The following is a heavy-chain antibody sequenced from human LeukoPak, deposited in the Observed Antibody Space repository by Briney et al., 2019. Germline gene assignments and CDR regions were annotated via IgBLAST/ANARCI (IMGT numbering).Heavy chain of an antibody. Sequence: ASVKVSCKASGYTFTGYYMHWVRQAPGQGLEWMGIINPSGGSTSYAQKFQGRVTMTRDTSISTAYMELSRLRSDDTAVYYCARELYYYDSSQDSWFFDYWGQGTLVTVSS. V-gene: IGHV1-46*01. CDR1: GYTFTGYY. CDR2: INPSGGST. CDR3: ARELYYYDSSQDSWFFDY. D-gene: IGHD3-22*01. J-gene: IGHJ4*02.